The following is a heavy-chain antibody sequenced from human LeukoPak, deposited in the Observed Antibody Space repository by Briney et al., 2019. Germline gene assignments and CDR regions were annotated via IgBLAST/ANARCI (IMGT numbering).Heavy chain of an antibody. J-gene: IGHJ4*02. CDR3: VKDRTSSWAFDY. CDR1: GFSFSSYG. Sequence: PGGSLRLSCAASGFSFSSYGMHWVRQAPGKGLEWVAFLSYDGGGKWYADSVKGRLTISRDNSKNTLYLQMNSLRPEDTAVYYCVKDRTSSWAFDYWGQGTLVTVSS. D-gene: IGHD6-13*01. CDR2: LSYDGGGK. V-gene: IGHV3-30*02.